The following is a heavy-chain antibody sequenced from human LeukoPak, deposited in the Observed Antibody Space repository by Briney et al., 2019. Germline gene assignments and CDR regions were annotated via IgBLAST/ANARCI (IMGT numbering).Heavy chain of an antibody. V-gene: IGHV1-69*05. CDR2: IIPIFGTA. CDR1: RGTFSSYA. J-gene: IGHJ4*02. Sequence: GASVKVSCKASRGTFSSYAISWVRQAPGQGLEWMGRIIPIFGTANSAQKFQGRVTITTDDSTSTAYMELSSLRSEDTAVYYCARGMIGAGGYFDYWGQGTLVTVSS. D-gene: IGHD3-22*01. CDR3: ARGMIGAGGYFDY.